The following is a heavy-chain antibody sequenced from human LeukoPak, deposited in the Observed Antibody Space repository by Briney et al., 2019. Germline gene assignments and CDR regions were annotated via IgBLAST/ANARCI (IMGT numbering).Heavy chain of an antibody. V-gene: IGHV1-2*02. CDR2: INPNSGGT. CDR1: GYTFTGYY. CDR3: ARSMGIAAPFDY. J-gene: IGHJ4*02. Sequence: ASVKVSCKASGYTFTGYYMHWVRQAPGQGLEWMGWINPNSGGTNYAQKFQGRVTMTRDTSISTAYMELSRLRSGDTAVYYCARSMGIAAPFDYWGQGTLVTVSS. D-gene: IGHD6-25*01.